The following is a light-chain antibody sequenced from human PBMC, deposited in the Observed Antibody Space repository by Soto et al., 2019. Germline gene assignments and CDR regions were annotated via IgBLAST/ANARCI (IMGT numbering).Light chain of an antibody. V-gene: IGKV1-9*01. CDR2: AAS. CDR3: QQRNSYPIT. Sequence: IQFTHTPSSLSASVGDSVTITCRASQGISSFLAWYQQKPGKAPKLLIYAASTLQSGVPSRFSGSGSGTDFTLTISSLQPEDFATYFCQQRNSYPITFGQGTRLEIK. J-gene: IGKJ5*01. CDR1: QGISSF.